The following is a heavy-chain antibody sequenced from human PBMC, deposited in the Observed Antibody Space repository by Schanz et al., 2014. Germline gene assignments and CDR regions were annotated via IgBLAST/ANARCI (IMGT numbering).Heavy chain of an antibody. CDR3: ATVGSETYSIYWYFDL. V-gene: IGHV3-33*01. CDR2: IWFDGNNK. CDR1: GFTFSSYG. Sequence: QVQLVESGGGLVKPGGSLRLSCATSGFTFSSYGMHWVRQAPGKGLEWVAVIWFDGNNKYYADSVKGRFTISRDNSKNTLYLQMNRLRTEDTAVYYCATVGSETYSIYWYFDLWGRGTLVTVSS. D-gene: IGHD3-10*01. J-gene: IGHJ2*01.